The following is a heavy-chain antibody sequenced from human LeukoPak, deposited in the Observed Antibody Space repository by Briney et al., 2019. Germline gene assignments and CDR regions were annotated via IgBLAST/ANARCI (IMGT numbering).Heavy chain of an antibody. D-gene: IGHD3-10*01. J-gene: IGHJ6*02. CDR1: GFTFSSYW. Sequence: GGSLRPSCAASGFTFSSYWMHWVRQAQGKGLVWVSRINSNGSSTSYADSVKGRFTISRDNAKNTLYLQMNSLRAEDTAVYYCARDRLAPPFGESYYYGMDVWGQGTTVTVSS. CDR3: ARDRLAPPFGESYYYGMDV. CDR2: INSNGSST. V-gene: IGHV3-74*01.